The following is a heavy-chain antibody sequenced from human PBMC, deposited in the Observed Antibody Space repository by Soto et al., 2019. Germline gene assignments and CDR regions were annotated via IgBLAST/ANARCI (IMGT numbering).Heavy chain of an antibody. D-gene: IGHD3-3*01. V-gene: IGHV3-23*01. CDR3: ARGPRVYYDFWSGYYSPFDY. J-gene: IGHJ4*02. Sequence: GGSLRLSCAASGFTFSSYAMSWVRQAPGKGLEWVSAISGSGGSTYYADSVKGRFTISRDNSKNTLYLQMNSLRAEDTAVYYCARGPRVYYDFWSGYYSPFDYWGQGTLVTVSS. CDR2: ISGSGGST. CDR1: GFTFSSYA.